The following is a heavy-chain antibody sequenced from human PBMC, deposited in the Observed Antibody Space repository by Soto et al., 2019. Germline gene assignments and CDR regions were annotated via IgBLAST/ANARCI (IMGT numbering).Heavy chain of an antibody. CDR2: ISAYNGST. V-gene: IGHV1-18*01. Sequence: ASVKVSCKASGYTFTSYGISWVRQAPGQGLEWMGWISAYNGSTNYAQKLQGRVTMTTDTSTSTAYMELRSLRSDDTAVYYCARVIKEVVVTTVTIYTDVWGKGTTVTVSS. D-gene: IGHD4-17*01. J-gene: IGHJ6*03. CDR3: ARVIKEVVVTTVTIYTDV. CDR1: GYTFTSYG.